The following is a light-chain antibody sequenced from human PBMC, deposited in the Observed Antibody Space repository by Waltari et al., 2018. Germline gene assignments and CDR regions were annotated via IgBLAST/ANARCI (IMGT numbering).Light chain of an antibody. J-gene: IGLJ2*01. CDR3: QAWDSSTYHVV. V-gene: IGLV3-1*01. Sequence: YQQKPGQSPVVVLYQDTKRPSGIPERFSGSNSGNTATLTISGTQAMDEADYYCQAWDSSTYHVVVGGGTKLTVL. CDR2: QDT.